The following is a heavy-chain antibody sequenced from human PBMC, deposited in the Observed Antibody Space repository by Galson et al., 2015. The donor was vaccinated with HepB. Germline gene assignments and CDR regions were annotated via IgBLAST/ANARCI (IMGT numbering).Heavy chain of an antibody. CDR3: ARAKRGYSGNAYYYYMDV. D-gene: IGHD5-12*01. CDR2: IIPLFGTA. Sequence: SVKVSCKASGGTFSNYVISWVRQAPGQGLEWMGGIIPLFGTATYAQKFQGRVTISADESTSTAYMELSSLRSEDTAMYYCARAKRGYSGNAYYYYMDVWGKGTTVTVPS. CDR1: GGTFSNYV. V-gene: IGHV1-69*13. J-gene: IGHJ6*03.